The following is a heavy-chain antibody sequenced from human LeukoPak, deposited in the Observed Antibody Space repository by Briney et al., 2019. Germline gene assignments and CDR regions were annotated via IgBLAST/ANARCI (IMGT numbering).Heavy chain of an antibody. CDR3: ARAYYGSGTSHFDS. D-gene: IGHD3-10*01. CDR1: GFSFSIYS. V-gene: IGHV3-21*01. CDR2: VSSSSGYI. J-gene: IGHJ4*02. Sequence: GGSLRLSCAASGFSFSIYSMNWVRQTPGKGLEWVSSVSSSSGYIYYADSVKGRFTISRDNSKNSLYLQMDILRAEDTAVYYCARAYYGSGTSHFDSWGQGTLVTVSS.